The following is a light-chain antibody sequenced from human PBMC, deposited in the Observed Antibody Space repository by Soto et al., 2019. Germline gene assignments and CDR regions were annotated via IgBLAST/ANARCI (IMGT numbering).Light chain of an antibody. J-gene: IGKJ1*01. V-gene: IGKV1-33*01. Sequence: DIHMTQSPSSLSASVGDRVTITCQASQDISNYLNWYQQKPGKAPKLLIYDASNLETGVPSRFSGSGSGTDFTFTISSLQPEDIATYYCQQYDNPSWTFGQGTKVDI. CDR3: QQYDNPSWT. CDR2: DAS. CDR1: QDISNY.